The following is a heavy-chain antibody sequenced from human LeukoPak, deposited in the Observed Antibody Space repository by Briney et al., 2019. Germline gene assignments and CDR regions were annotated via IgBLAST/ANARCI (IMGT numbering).Heavy chain of an antibody. Sequence: SETLSLTCTVSGGSISSSSYYWSWIRQPAGKGLEWIGRIYTSGSTNYNPSLKSRVTMSVDTSKNQFSLKLSSVTAADTAVYYCARAFSGYYGGGYYFDYWGQGTLVTVSS. CDR1: GGSISSSSYY. CDR3: ARAFSGYYGGGYYFDY. D-gene: IGHD3-22*01. J-gene: IGHJ4*02. CDR2: IYTSGST. V-gene: IGHV4-61*02.